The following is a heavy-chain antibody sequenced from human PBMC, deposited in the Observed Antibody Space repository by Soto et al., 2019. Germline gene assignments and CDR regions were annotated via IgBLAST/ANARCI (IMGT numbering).Heavy chain of an antibody. V-gene: IGHV1-3*01. J-gene: IGHJ4*02. CDR1: GYSFTRHY. CDR2: INAGNGNT. Sequence: ASVTVSCKAIGYSFTRHYMHWVRQAPGQRLESMGWINAGNGNTKYSQKFQGRVIITRDTSASTAYMELSSLRSEDTAVYYCARSAPPIDYWGQGTLVTVSS. CDR3: ARSAPPIDY.